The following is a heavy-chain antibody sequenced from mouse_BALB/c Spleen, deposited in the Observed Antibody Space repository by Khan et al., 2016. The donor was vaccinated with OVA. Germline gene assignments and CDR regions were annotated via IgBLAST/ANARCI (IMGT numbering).Heavy chain of an antibody. Sequence: EVKLEVSGPGLVKPSQSLSLTCTVTGYSITSGYGWNWIRQFPGNKLEWMGYISYSGSTNYNQSLKSRTSITRDTSKNQFFLQLNSVTTEETATYYWARTARIKDWGQGTTLTVSS. CDR2: ISYSGST. D-gene: IGHD1-2*01. V-gene: IGHV3-2*02. CDR1: GYSITSGYG. CDR3: ARTARIKD. J-gene: IGHJ2*01.